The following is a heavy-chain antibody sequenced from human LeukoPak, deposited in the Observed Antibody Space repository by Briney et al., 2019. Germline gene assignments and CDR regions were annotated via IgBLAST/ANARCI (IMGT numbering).Heavy chain of an antibody. CDR2: ISGSGDST. J-gene: IGHJ4*02. D-gene: IGHD4-23*01. V-gene: IGHV3-23*01. CDR3: ARELTGGNSAVDY. Sequence: GGSLRLSCAASGFTFSNFAMSWVRQAPGKGLEWVSAISGSGDSTYYADSVKGRFTISRDNAKNSLYLQMNSLRAEDTAVYYCARELTGGNSAVDYWGQGTLVTVSS. CDR1: GFTFSNFA.